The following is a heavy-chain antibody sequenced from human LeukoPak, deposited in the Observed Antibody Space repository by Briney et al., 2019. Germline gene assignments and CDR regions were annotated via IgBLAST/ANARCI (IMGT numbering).Heavy chain of an antibody. Sequence: GGSLRLSCAASGFTFSSYEMNWVRQAPGQGLEWVSYISSSGSTIYYADSVKGRFTISRDNAKNSLYLQMNSLRAEDTAVYYCARVSYYDSSGYEENPVFDYWGQGTLVTVSS. D-gene: IGHD3-22*01. J-gene: IGHJ4*02. CDR3: ARVSYYDSSGYEENPVFDY. CDR1: GFTFSSYE. V-gene: IGHV3-48*03. CDR2: ISSSGSTI.